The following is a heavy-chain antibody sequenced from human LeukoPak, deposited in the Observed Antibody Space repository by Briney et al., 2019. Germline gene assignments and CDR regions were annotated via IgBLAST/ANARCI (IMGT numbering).Heavy chain of an antibody. J-gene: IGHJ4*02. CDR1: GFTFSSYG. D-gene: IGHD3-22*01. CDR3: AKAPSDYDSSGYYPGMSWVDY. Sequence: GGSLRLSCAASGFTFSSYGMSWVRQAPGKGLEWVSAISGSGGSTYYADSVKGRFTISRDNSKNTLYLQMNSLRAEDTAVYYCAKAPSDYDSSGYYPGMSWVDYWGQGTLVTVSS. V-gene: IGHV3-23*01. CDR2: ISGSGGST.